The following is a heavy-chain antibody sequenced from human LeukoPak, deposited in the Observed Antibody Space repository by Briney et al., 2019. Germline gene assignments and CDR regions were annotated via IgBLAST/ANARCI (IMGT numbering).Heavy chain of an antibody. CDR1: GFTVSTSY. Sequence: GGSLRLSCAVSGFTVSTSYMSWVRQAPGKGLEWVSVIYSGGSTFYADSVKGRFTISRDNSKNTLYLQMNSLRAEDTAVYYCARGLPGAVALDYWGQGTLVTVSS. J-gene: IGHJ4*02. D-gene: IGHD6-19*01. V-gene: IGHV3-66*01. CDR3: ARGLPGAVALDY. CDR2: IYSGGST.